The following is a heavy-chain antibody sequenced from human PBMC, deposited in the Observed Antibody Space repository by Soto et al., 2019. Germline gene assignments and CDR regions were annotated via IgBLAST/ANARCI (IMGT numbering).Heavy chain of an antibody. D-gene: IGHD6-13*01. CDR1: GDSVRSSSY. CDR2: IYSTGNT. J-gene: IGHJ6*02. V-gene: IGHV4-39*01. Sequence: SETLSLTCTVSGDSVRSSSYWGWIRQPPGKGLEWIGSIYSTGNTYYNPSLNSQVTISVDTSKNQFSLNVISVTAADTAVYYCRRSSRYSTDVWGQGTTVTVSS. CDR3: RRSSRYSTDV.